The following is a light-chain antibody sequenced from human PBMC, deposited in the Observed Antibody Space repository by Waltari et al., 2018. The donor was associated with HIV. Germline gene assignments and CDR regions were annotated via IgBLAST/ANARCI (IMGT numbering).Light chain of an antibody. CDR2: DGT. Sequence: QSALTQPASLSGSPGQSITISCTGTSSDVGNYTLVSWYQQHPGHAPKLIIYDGTKRPSGVPDRISGSKSGNTASLTISGLQAEDEADYYCCSFAGPYSWVFGEGTKLTVL. CDR1: SSDVGNYTL. J-gene: IGLJ3*02. CDR3: CSFAGPYSWV. V-gene: IGLV2-23*01.